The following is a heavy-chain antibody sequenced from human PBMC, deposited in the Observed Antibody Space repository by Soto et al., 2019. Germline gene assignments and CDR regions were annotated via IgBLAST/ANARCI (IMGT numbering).Heavy chain of an antibody. Sequence: EVQLVESGGGLVKPGGSLRLSCAASGFTFCSYSMNWVRQAPGKGLEWVSSISSSTSYMYYADSVKGRFTISRDNAKNSLYLQMNSLRAEDTAVYYCARDFRDGYYFDYWGQGTLVTVSS. D-gene: IGHD5-12*01. CDR2: ISSSTSYM. CDR1: GFTFCSYS. V-gene: IGHV3-21*01. CDR3: ARDFRDGYYFDY. J-gene: IGHJ4*02.